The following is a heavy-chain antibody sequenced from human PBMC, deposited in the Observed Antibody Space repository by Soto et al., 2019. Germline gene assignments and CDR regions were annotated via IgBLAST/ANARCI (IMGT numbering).Heavy chain of an antibody. CDR2: IIPIFGTA. D-gene: IGHD2-8*01. CDR3: ARDSHCTNGVCYLDY. Sequence: SVTVSCNASGGTFSSYAISWVRQAPGQGLEWMGGIIPIFGTANYAQKFQGRVTITADESTSTADMELSSLRSEDTAVYYCARDSHCTNGVCYLDYWGQGTLVTVSS. J-gene: IGHJ4*02. V-gene: IGHV1-69*13. CDR1: GGTFSSYA.